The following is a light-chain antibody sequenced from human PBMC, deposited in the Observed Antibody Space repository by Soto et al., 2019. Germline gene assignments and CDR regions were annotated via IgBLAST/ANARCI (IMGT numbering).Light chain of an antibody. V-gene: IGKV3-11*01. CDR1: QSVFSS. CDR2: DAS. Sequence: EIVLTQSQATLSLSPGERATLSCRASQSVFSSLAWYQQKPGQAPSLLISDASNRATGVPARFSGSGSGTDVTLTISILVPEDFAVYYCQQRNILPLTFGGGTKGEIE. CDR3: QQRNILPLT. J-gene: IGKJ4*01.